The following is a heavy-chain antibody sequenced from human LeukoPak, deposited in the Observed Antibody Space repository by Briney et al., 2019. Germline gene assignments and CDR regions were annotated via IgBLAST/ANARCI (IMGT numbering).Heavy chain of an antibody. CDR2: ISGSGGST. D-gene: IGHD2-15*01. V-gene: IGHV3-23*01. CDR1: GFTFSSYA. Sequence: GGSLRLSCAASGFTFSSYAMSWVRQAPGKGLEWVSAISGSGGSTYYADSVKGRFTISRDNSKNTLYLQMNSLRAEDTAVYYCARESESNDCSGGSCHHAFDIWGQGTMVTVSS. J-gene: IGHJ3*02. CDR3: ARESESNDCSGGSCHHAFDI.